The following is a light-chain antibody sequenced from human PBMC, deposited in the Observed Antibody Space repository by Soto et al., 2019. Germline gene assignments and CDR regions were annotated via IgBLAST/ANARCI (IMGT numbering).Light chain of an antibody. CDR2: AAS. CDR3: QQYNSYSPVT. CDR1: QSISSW. Sequence: DIQMTQSPSTLSASVGDRVTITCRASQSISSWLAWYQQKPGKAPKLLIYAASSLESGVPSRFSGSGSGTEFPLTISSLQPDDFATYYCQQYNSYSPVTFGQGTKLEIK. V-gene: IGKV1-5*01. J-gene: IGKJ2*01.